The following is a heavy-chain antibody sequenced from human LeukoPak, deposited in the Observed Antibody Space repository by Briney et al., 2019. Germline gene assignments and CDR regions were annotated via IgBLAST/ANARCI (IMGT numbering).Heavy chain of an antibody. J-gene: IGHJ6*03. CDR3: ARPKYGDYYYMDV. V-gene: IGHV5-51*04. CDR1: GYTFTSYW. D-gene: IGHD2-8*01. Sequence: PGESLKISCKGSGYTFTSYWIGWVRHMPGEALEWMGSIYPGDSDTRYSPSFQGQVTISADKPINTAYVQWRSLKASDTAMYYCARPKYGDYYYMDVWGKGTTVTVSS. CDR2: IYPGDSDT.